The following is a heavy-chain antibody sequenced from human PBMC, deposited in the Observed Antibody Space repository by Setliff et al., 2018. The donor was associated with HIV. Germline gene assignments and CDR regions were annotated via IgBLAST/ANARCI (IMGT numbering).Heavy chain of an antibody. J-gene: IGHJ4*02. D-gene: IGHD5-12*01. V-gene: IGHV4-61*09. CDR3: ARHGVIWERLRPLLYFDS. CDR1: GASIRSGVYY. CDR2: IFPSGST. Sequence: SETLSLTCAVSGASIRSGVYYWSWIRQPAGKGPEWIGHIFPSGSTNYSPSLKSRITISMDTSRNQFSLKLSPVTAADTAVYFCARHGVIWERLRPLLYFDSWGQGTLVTVSS.